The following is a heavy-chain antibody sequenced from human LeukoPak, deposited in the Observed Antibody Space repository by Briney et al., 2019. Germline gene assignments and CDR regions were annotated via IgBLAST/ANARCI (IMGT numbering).Heavy chain of an antibody. Sequence: GGSLRLSCVASGFTFDDFAMHWVRQAPGKGLEWVSLISWEGQTTFYADSVRGRFTISRDNSKNSLYLQMNSLTTDDTAFYYCIRDTVFVPRTNYFNHGGKGPLVSVSS. D-gene: IGHD1/OR15-1a*01. CDR2: ISWEGQTT. CDR1: GFTFDDFA. J-gene: IGHJ4*02. V-gene: IGHV3-43*01. CDR3: IRDTVFVPRTNYFNH.